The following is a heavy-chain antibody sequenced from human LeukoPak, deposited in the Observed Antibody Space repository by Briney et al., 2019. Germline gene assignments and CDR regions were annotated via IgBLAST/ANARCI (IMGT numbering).Heavy chain of an antibody. Sequence: SETLSLTCTVSGGSISSGGYYWSWIRQPPGKGLEWIGYIYHSGSTYYNPSLKSRVTISVDRSKNQFSLKLSSVTAADTAVYYCASAYLKYSSSPVVWGQGTLVTVSS. CDR2: IYHSGST. CDR1: GGSISSGGYY. D-gene: IGHD6-6*01. V-gene: IGHV4-30-2*01. CDR3: ASAYLKYSSSPVV. J-gene: IGHJ4*02.